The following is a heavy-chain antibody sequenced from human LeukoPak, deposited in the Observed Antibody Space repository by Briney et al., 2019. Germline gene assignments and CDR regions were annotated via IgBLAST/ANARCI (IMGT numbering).Heavy chain of an antibody. CDR2: ISSSSSYI. D-gene: IGHD3-10*02. Sequence: GGSLRLSCAASGFTFSSYSMNWVRQAPGKGLEWVSCISSSSSYIYYADSVKGRFTISRDNAKNSLYLQMNSLRAEDTAVYYCAREAVFGLDERPFDAFDIWGQGTMVTVSS. J-gene: IGHJ3*02. CDR3: AREAVFGLDERPFDAFDI. CDR1: GFTFSSYS. V-gene: IGHV3-21*01.